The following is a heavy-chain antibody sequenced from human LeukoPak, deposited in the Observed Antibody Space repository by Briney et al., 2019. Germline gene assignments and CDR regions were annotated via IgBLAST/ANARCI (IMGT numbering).Heavy chain of an antibody. Sequence: SETLSLTCIVSSGSISGSTYYWGWVRQPPGKGLEWIGEINHSGSTNYNPSLKSRVTISVDTSKNQFSLKLSSVTAADTAVYYCAREWVVIGYFDYWGQGTLVTVSS. J-gene: IGHJ4*02. V-gene: IGHV4-39*07. CDR2: INHSGST. D-gene: IGHD2-21*01. CDR3: AREWVVIGYFDY. CDR1: SGSISGSTYY.